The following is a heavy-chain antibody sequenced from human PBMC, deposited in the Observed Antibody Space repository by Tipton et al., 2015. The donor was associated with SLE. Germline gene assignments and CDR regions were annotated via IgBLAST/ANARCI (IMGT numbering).Heavy chain of an antibody. D-gene: IGHD2-2*01. CDR1: GGSFGGYY. CDR2: INHSGST. CDR3: ARGRYCSSTSCSYYFDY. J-gene: IGHJ4*02. Sequence: GLVKPSETLSLTCAVYGGSFGGYYWSWIRQPPGKGLEWIGEINHSGSTNYNPSLKSRVTISIDTSKNQFSLKVSSVTAADTAVYYCARGRYCSSTSCSYYFDYWGQGTLVTVSS. V-gene: IGHV4-34*01.